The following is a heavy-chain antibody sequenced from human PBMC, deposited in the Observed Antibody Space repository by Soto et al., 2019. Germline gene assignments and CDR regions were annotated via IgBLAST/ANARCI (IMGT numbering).Heavy chain of an antibody. V-gene: IGHV3-21*01. Sequence: GGSLRLSCAASGFTISSYSMNCVRQAPGKGLEWVSSISSSSSYIYYADSVKGRFTISRDNAKNSLYLQMNSLRAEDTAVYYCARDPAGDDFWSGYWFDPWGQGTLVTVSS. CDR3: ARDPAGDDFWSGYWFDP. CDR1: GFTISSYS. CDR2: ISSSSSYI. J-gene: IGHJ5*02. D-gene: IGHD3-3*01.